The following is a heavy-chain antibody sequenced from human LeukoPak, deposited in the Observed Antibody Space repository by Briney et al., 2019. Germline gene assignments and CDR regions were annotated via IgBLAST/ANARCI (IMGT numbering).Heavy chain of an antibody. J-gene: IGHJ4*02. V-gene: IGHV1-18*01. CDR1: GYTFSRCG. CDR2: INPYKGNT. Sequence: ASVKVSCKASGYTFSRCGISWVRQAPGQGLKWMGWINPYKGNTNYAQKLQGRVAMTTDTSTSTVYMELRSLRSDDTAVYYCARGYDFWSGYPPDPPFDYWGQGTLVTVSS. CDR3: ARGYDFWSGYPPDPPFDY. D-gene: IGHD3-3*01.